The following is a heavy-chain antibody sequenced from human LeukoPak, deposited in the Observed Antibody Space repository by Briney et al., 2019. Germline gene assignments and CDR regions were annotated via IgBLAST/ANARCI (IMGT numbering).Heavy chain of an antibody. CDR3: AKGVVTGEYYYYGMDV. V-gene: IGHV3-30*18. CDR2: ISYDGSNK. Sequence: GGPLRLSCAASGFTFSSYGMHWVRQAPGKGLEWVAVISYDGSNKYYADSVKGRFTISRDNSKNTLYLQMNSLRAEDTAVYYCAKGVVTGEYYYYGMDVWGQGTTVTVSS. CDR1: GFTFSSYG. D-gene: IGHD4-23*01. J-gene: IGHJ6*02.